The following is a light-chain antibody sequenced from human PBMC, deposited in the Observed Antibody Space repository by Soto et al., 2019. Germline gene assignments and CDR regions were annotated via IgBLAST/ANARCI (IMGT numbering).Light chain of an antibody. CDR2: DVS. Sequence: DIQMTPSHSTLSASVLYIVNITCRASQSIIDSLAWYQQTPGKAPDLLISDVSSLERGVPSRFSGSGSGTEFTLTISRVQPEDFATYYCQKYETYLKTFGQGTKVDIK. CDR1: QSIIDS. V-gene: IGKV1-5*01. CDR3: QKYETYLKT. J-gene: IGKJ1*01.